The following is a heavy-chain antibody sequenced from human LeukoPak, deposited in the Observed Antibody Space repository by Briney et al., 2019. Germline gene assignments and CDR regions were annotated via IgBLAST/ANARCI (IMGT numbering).Heavy chain of an antibody. Sequence: KAGGSLRLSCAASGFTFSTYTMNWIRQAPGKGLEWVSSISSSSTYIYYADSVKGRFTISRDNAKNSLYLQMDSLRAKDTAVYYCASPVTPLPYWGQGTLVTVSS. D-gene: IGHD4-17*01. CDR3: ASPVTPLPY. J-gene: IGHJ4*02. CDR1: GFTFSTYT. CDR2: ISSSSTYI. V-gene: IGHV3-21*01.